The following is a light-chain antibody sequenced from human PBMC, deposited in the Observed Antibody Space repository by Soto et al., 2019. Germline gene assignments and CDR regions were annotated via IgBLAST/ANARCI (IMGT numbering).Light chain of an antibody. V-gene: IGKV3-11*01. J-gene: IGKJ4*01. CDR3: QQRSTWPT. Sequence: EIVLTQSPATLSLSPGERATLSCRASQSVSSYLAWYQQKPGQAPRLLIYDASNRATGIPARFSGSGSGTDFTLTISSLEPADFAVYYCQQRSTWPTFGGGTKVEIK. CDR2: DAS. CDR1: QSVSSY.